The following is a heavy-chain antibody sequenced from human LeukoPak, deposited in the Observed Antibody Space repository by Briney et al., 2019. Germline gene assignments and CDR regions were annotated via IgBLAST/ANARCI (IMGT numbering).Heavy chain of an antibody. Sequence: ASVKVSCKASAGTFSSYAISWVRRAPGQGLGLMGWISAYNGNTNNAQKLQGRVTMTTDTSTNKAYMELSSLRSDHTAVYNCARDPRPVAGRNHYFDYWGQGTLVTVSS. D-gene: IGHD6-19*01. CDR2: ISAYNGNT. J-gene: IGHJ4*02. CDR3: ARDPRPVAGRNHYFDY. CDR1: AGTFSSYA. V-gene: IGHV1-18*01.